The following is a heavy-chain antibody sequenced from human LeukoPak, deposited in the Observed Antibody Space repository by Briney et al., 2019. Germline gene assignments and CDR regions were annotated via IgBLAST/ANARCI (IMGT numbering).Heavy chain of an antibody. D-gene: IGHD3-16*01. V-gene: IGHV3-72*01. CDR3: ARSSVSSVRYFFAY. Sequence: GGPLRLPCAASGFTFSDHYMDWLGQAPAKGLEWVGRTRHKANSYTTEYAAPVKGRFTISRDDSKNSLYLQMNSLKTEDTAVYYCARSSVSSVRYFFAYWGQGTLVTVSS. CDR2: TRHKANSYTT. CDR1: GFTFSDHY. J-gene: IGHJ4*02.